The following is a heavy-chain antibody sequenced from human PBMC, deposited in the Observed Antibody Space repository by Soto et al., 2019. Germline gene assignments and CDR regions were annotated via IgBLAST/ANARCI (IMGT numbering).Heavy chain of an antibody. Sequence: PGESLKISCKGSGYSFTSYWISWVRQMPGKGLEWMGRIDPSDSYTNYSPSFQGHVTISADKSISTAYLQWSSLKASDTAMYYCASSPRGYCSSTSCRELGNYYGMDLWGKGTTVTVST. J-gene: IGHJ6*04. D-gene: IGHD2-2*01. CDR1: GYSFTSYW. CDR3: ASSPRGYCSSTSCRELGNYYGMDL. V-gene: IGHV5-10-1*01. CDR2: IDPSDSYT.